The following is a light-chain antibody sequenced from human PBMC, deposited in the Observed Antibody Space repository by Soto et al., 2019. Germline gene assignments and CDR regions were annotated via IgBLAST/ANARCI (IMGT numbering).Light chain of an antibody. J-gene: IGLJ1*01. CDR1: SSNIGSEA. V-gene: IGLV1-44*01. CDR3: AAWDYSLNAYV. Sequence: QSVLTQPPSASGTPGQRVSISCSGSSSNIGSEAVNWFQHLPGTTPKLLIYGDYQRPSGVPDRCSGSRSGTSASLAISGLQSQDEADYYCAAWDYSLNAYVFGTGTKLTVL. CDR2: GDY.